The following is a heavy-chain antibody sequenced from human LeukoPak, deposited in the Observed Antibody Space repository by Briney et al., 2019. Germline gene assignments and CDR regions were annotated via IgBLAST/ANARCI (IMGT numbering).Heavy chain of an antibody. CDR2: IYSSGST. D-gene: IGHD6-19*01. J-gene: IGHJ4*02. CDR3: ARGPSSGWCLFDY. Sequence: SETLSLTCTVSGGSISSYYWSWIRQPAGKGLEWIGRIYSSGSTDYNPSLKSRVTTSVDTSKNQFSLNLSSLTAADTAVYYCARGPSSGWCLFDYWGQGTLVTVSS. V-gene: IGHV4-4*07. CDR1: GGSISSYY.